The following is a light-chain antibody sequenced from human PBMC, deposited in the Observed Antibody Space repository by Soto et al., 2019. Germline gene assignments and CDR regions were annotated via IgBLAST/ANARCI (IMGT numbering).Light chain of an antibody. J-gene: IGKJ5*01. Sequence: DIVMTQSPDSLAVSLGERATINFKSSQSVLCTSNSKKYLAWYQQKPGQPPKLLIKWASTRESGVPDRFSGSGSETDFTLTISSLQAEDVAVYYCQQYYSSTITFGQGTRLEI. CDR2: WAS. CDR3: QQYYSSTIT. CDR1: QSVLCTSNSKKY. V-gene: IGKV4-1*01.